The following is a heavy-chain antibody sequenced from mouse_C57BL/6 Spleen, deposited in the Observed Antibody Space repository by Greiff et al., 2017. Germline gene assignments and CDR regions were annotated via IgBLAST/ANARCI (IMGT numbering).Heavy chain of an antibody. CDR2: IDPENGDT. J-gene: IGHJ2*01. D-gene: IGHD1-1*01. Sequence: VQLQQSGAELVRPGASVKLSCTASGFNIKDDYMHWVKQRPEQGLEWIGWIDPENGDTEYASKFQGKATITADTSSNTAYLQLSSLTSEDTAVYYCTKHYYGSSNYFDYWGQGTTLTVSS. CDR3: TKHYYGSSNYFDY. V-gene: IGHV14-4*01. CDR1: GFNIKDDY.